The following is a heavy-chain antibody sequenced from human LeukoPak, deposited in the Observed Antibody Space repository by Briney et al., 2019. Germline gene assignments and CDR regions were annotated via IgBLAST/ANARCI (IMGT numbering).Heavy chain of an antibody. V-gene: IGHV1-18*01. D-gene: IGHD3-10*01. Sequence: ASVKVSCKASGDTFSSFAVSWVRQAPGQGLEWMGWISAYNGNTNYAQKLQGRVTMTTDTSTSTAYMELRSLRSDDTAVYYCARVSKYYYGSGSYQGGYNWFDPWGQGTLVTVSS. CDR1: GDTFSSFA. J-gene: IGHJ5*02. CDR2: ISAYNGNT. CDR3: ARVSKYYYGSGSYQGGYNWFDP.